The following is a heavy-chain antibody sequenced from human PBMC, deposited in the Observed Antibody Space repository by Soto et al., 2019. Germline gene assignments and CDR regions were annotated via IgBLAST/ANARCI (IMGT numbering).Heavy chain of an antibody. J-gene: IGHJ3*02. Sequence: SVKVSCKASGFTFTSSAVQWVRQARGQRXEWIGWIVVGSGNTNYAQKFQERVTITRDMSTSTAYMELSSLRSEDTAVYYGAAAYYDILTGYPWVPDAFDIWGQGTMFTVSS. D-gene: IGHD3-9*01. CDR2: IVVGSGNT. CDR3: AAAYYDILTGYPWVPDAFDI. CDR1: GFTFTSSA. V-gene: IGHV1-58*01.